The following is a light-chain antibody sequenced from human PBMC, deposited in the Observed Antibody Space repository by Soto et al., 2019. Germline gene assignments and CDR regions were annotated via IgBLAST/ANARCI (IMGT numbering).Light chain of an antibody. V-gene: IGLV2-14*03. CDR3: LSYTTSTTYV. CDR2: DVS. J-gene: IGLJ1*01. Sequence: SALPQPASVSVSPGQSITISCTGTSSDVGAYNHVSWFQHHPGKAPKLMIYDVSNRPSGVSNRFSGSKSGNTASLTISGLQAEDEADYYCLSYTTSTTYVFGTGTKVTVL. CDR1: SSDVGAYNH.